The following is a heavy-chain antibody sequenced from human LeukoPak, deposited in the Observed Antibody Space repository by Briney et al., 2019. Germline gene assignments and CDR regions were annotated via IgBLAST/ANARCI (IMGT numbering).Heavy chain of an antibody. CDR1: GGTFSSYA. CDR3: ARIYDFWSGPLSFDI. D-gene: IGHD3-3*01. CDR2: IIPIFGTA. Sequence: AASVKVSCKASGGTFSSYAISWVRQAPGQGLEWMGGIIPIFGTANYAQKFQGRVTITADESTSTAYMELSSLRSEDTAVYYCARIYDFWSGPLSFDIWGQGTMVTVSS. V-gene: IGHV1-69*13. J-gene: IGHJ3*02.